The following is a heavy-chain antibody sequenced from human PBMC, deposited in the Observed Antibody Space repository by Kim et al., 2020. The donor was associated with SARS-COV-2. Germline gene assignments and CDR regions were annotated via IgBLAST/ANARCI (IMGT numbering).Heavy chain of an antibody. J-gene: IGHJ1*01. Sequence: SETLSLTCAVYGGSFSGYYWSWIRQPPGKGLEWIGEINHSGSTNYNPSLKSRVTISVDTSKNQFSLKLSSVTAADTAVYYCARVPRRPSMVRGVGYFQHWGQGTLVAVSS. CDR2: INHSGST. CDR3: ARVPRRPSMVRGVGYFQH. V-gene: IGHV4-34*01. D-gene: IGHD3-10*01. CDR1: GGSFSGYY.